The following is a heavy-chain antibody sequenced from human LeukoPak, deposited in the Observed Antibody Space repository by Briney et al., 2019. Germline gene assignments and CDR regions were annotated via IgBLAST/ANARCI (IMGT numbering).Heavy chain of an antibody. CDR3: ARDYSNHYYGMDV. CDR1: GGTFSSYS. V-gene: IGHV1-69*04. J-gene: IGHJ6*02. Sequence: ASVKVSCKASGGTFSSYSISWVRQAPGPGLEGMGRIIPILGIANNAQKFQGRVTITADKSTSTAYMELSSLRSEDTAVYYCARDYSNHYYGMDVWGQGTTVTVSS. CDR2: IIPILGIA. D-gene: IGHD4-11*01.